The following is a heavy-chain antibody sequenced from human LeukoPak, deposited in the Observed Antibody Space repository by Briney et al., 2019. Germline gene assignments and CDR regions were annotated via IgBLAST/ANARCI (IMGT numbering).Heavy chain of an antibody. CDR3: ARGRGYSYGYSLRYFDL. CDR1: GGSFSGYY. J-gene: IGHJ2*01. CDR2: INHSGST. Sequence: SETLSLTCAVYGGSFSGYYWSWIRQPPGKGLEWIGEINHSGSTNYNPSLKSRVTISVDTSKNQFSLKLSSVTAADAAVYYCARGRGYSYGYSLRYFDLWGRGTLVTVSS. D-gene: IGHD5-18*01. V-gene: IGHV4-34*01.